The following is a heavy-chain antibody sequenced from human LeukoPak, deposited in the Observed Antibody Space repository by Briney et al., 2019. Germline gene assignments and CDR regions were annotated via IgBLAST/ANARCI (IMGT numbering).Heavy chain of an antibody. V-gene: IGHV1-18*01. CDR1: GYTFTSYG. D-gene: IGHD3-10*01. CDR2: ISAYNGNT. Sequence: ASVKVSCKASGYTFTSYGISWVRQAPGQGLEWMGWISAYNGNTNYAQKLQGRVTMTTDTSTSTAYMELRSLRSDDTAVYYCARDVPHYYGSGSYYKDWGQGTLVTASS. CDR3: ARDVPHYYGSGSYYKD. J-gene: IGHJ4*02.